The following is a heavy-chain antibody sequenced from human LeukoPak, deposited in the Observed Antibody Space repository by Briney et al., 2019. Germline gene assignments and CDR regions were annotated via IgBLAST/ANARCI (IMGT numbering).Heavy chain of an antibody. D-gene: IGHD6-13*01. CDR1: GFTSSSYA. Sequence: PGGSLRLSCAASGFTSSSYAMSWVRQAPGKGLEWVSAISGSGGSTYYADSVKGRFTISRDNSKNTLYLQMNSLRAEDTAVYYCAKAPTYSSSWYTGYSSGWLDYWGQGTLVTVSS. CDR2: ISGSGGST. CDR3: AKAPTYSSSWYTGYSSGWLDY. J-gene: IGHJ4*02. V-gene: IGHV3-23*01.